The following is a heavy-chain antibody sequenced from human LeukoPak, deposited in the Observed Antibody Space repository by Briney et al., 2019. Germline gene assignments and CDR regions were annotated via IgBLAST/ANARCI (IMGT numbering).Heavy chain of an antibody. J-gene: IGHJ5*02. Sequence: ASVKVSCKASGYTFTSYYMHWVRQAPGQGLEWMGGFDPEDGETIYAQKFQGRVTMTEDTSTDTAYMELSSLRSEDTAVYYCATGLITMVRGVDYNWFDPWGQGTLVTVSS. CDR2: FDPEDGET. CDR3: ATGLITMVRGVDYNWFDP. D-gene: IGHD3-10*01. CDR1: GYTFTSYY. V-gene: IGHV1-24*01.